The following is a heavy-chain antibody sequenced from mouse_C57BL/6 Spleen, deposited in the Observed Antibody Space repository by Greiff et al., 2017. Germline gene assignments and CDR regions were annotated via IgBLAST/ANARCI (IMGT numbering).Heavy chain of an antibody. D-gene: IGHD2-2*01. CDR1: GYTFTSSW. CDR3: YGYEVDY. Sequence: VQLQQPGAELVKPGASVKLSCKASGYTFTSSWMHWVKQRPGQGLEWIGMIHPNSGSTNYNEKFKSKATLTVDKSSSTAYMQLSSLTSDDSAVYYCYGYEVDYWGQGTSVTVAS. J-gene: IGHJ4*01. V-gene: IGHV1-64*01. CDR2: IHPNSGST.